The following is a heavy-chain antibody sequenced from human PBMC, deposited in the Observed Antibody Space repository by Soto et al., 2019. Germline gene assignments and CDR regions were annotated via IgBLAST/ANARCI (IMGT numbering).Heavy chain of an antibody. CDR2: ISYDGSNK. V-gene: IGHV3-30*18. J-gene: IGHJ4*02. Sequence: QVQLVESGGGVVQPGSSLRLSCAASGFTFSSYGMHWVRQAPGKGLEWVAVISYDGSNKYYADSVKGRFTISRDNSKNTLYLQMNSLRAEDTAVYYCAKARAYYYDSSALGDYWGQGTLVTVSS. CDR1: GFTFSSYG. CDR3: AKARAYYYDSSALGDY. D-gene: IGHD3-22*01.